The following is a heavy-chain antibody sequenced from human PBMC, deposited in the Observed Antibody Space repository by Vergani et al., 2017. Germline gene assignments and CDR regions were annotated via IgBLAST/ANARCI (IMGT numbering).Heavy chain of an antibody. V-gene: IGHV4-59*08. CDR2: VYYSGTT. J-gene: IGHJ4*02. CDR3: ARHLRGYSYGVFDY. D-gene: IGHD5-18*01. Sequence: QVRLQESGPGLVKPSETLSLTCSVSGGSMSGYYWSWVRQPPGKPLEWIGSVYYSGTTYYNPSLGGRVTMSIDKSKNHFSLTLTSVTAADTAVYYCARHLRGYSYGVFDYWGQGREVTVSS. CDR1: GGSMSGYY.